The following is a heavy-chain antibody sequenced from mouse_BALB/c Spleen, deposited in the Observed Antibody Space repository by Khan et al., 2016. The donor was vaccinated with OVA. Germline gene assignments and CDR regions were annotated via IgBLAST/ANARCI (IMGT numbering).Heavy chain of an antibody. J-gene: IGHJ3*01. V-gene: IGHV1-4*01. CDR2: INPSNGYT. CDR3: VRDGAYHRNDGWFAY. D-gene: IGHD2-14*01. Sequence: QVQLKQSGAELARPGASVKMSCKASGYTFTSYTIHWIKERPGLGLEWIGYINPSNGYTNYNQKFKDKATLTTDKSSTTAYLQLSSLTSDDSAVYNCVRDGAYHRNDGWFAYWGQGTLVTVSA. CDR1: GYTFTSYT.